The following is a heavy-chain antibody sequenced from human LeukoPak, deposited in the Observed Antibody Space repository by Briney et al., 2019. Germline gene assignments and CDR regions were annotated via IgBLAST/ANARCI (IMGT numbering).Heavy chain of an antibody. Sequence: GGSVKVSCKASGFTFTSYGISWVRQAPGQGHEWMGWISAYNGHTNYAQKLQGRVTMTTDTSTSTAYMELRSLRSDDTAVYYCARVLHGDYDYWGQGTLVTVSS. D-gene: IGHD4-17*01. CDR1: GFTFTSYG. J-gene: IGHJ4*02. CDR2: ISAYNGHT. CDR3: ARVLHGDYDY. V-gene: IGHV1-18*01.